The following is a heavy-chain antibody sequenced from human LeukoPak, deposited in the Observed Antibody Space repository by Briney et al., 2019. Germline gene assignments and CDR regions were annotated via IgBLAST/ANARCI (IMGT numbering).Heavy chain of an antibody. D-gene: IGHD6-19*01. V-gene: IGHV4-39*01. CDR2: IYYSGST. Sequence: SETLSLTCTVSGGPISSSSYYWGWIRQPPGKGLEWIGSIYYSGSTYYNPSLKSRVTISVDTSKNQFSLKLSSVTAADTAVYYCARKLLEEQWLAFYYYMDVWGKGTTVTVSS. J-gene: IGHJ6*03. CDR1: GGPISSSSYY. CDR3: ARKLLEEQWLAFYYYMDV.